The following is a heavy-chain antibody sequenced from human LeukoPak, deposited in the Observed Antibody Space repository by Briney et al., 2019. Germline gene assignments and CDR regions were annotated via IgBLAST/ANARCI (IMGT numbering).Heavy chain of an antibody. CDR3: ATGQFGESQNDY. Sequence: TGGSLRLSCEASGFTVSSNYISWVRQAPGRGLGWVSVIYVGGSTFYADSLKGRFTISRDSSKNTVYLQMNSLRVEDTAVYYCATGQFGESQNDYWGQGTLVTVSS. J-gene: IGHJ4*02. CDR2: IYVGGST. D-gene: IGHD3-10*01. V-gene: IGHV3-53*01. CDR1: GFTVSSNY.